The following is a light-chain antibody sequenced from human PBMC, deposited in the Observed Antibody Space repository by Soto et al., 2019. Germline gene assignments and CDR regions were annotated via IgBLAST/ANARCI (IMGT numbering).Light chain of an antibody. V-gene: IGKV1-5*03. CDR2: QAS. Sequence: DIQMTQSPSTLSASVGDRVAISCRASQSVSGWLAWYQQKPGKVPKLLIYQASTLEDGVPSRFSGSGSGTEFTPTISSLQPDDSATYYCQHYNDYSYTFGPGTNLEIK. CDR3: QHYNDYSYT. J-gene: IGKJ2*01. CDR1: QSVSGW.